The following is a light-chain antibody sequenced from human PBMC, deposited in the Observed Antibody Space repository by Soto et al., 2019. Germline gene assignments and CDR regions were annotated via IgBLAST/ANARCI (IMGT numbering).Light chain of an antibody. CDR2: DVS. V-gene: IGLV2-14*03. Sequence: QSVLTNPASVTRSPGQSIPISCTGNSSDVGGYNYVSWYQHHPGKAPKLIIYDVSNRPSGVSNRFSGSKSGNTASLTISGLQPEDEADYYCSSYTTSNTRQIVFGTGTKVTVL. CDR1: SSDVGGYNY. J-gene: IGLJ1*01. CDR3: SSYTTSNTRQIV.